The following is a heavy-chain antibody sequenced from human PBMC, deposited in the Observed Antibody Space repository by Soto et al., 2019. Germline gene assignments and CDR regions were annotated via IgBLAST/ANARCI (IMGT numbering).Heavy chain of an antibody. D-gene: IGHD2-8*02. CDR3: AQWSIYYYYGMHV. J-gene: IGHJ6*02. V-gene: IGHV4-31*03. Sequence: QVQLQESGPGLVKPSQTLSLTCTVSGVSITSGGYYWSWIRQHPGKGLEWSGHIYYSGSTYYNPSPKGRVTISVDTSKNQLSLKLSSVTAADTAVYYCAQWSIYYYYGMHVWGQGTTVTVSS. CDR1: GVSITSGGYY. CDR2: IYYSGST.